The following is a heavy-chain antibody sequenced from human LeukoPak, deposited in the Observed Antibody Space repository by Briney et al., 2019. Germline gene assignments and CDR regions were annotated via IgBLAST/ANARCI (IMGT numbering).Heavy chain of an antibody. J-gene: IGHJ4*02. CDR1: GFTFSDYY. CDR2: IGGSGGRT. D-gene: IGHD2-8*02. V-gene: IGHV3-11*05. CDR3: VRDTGVSAYNDY. Sequence: GGSLRLSCAASGFTFSDYYMSWIRQAPGKGLEWVSAIGGSGGRTDYADAVKGRFTISRDNSRNTLYLQMTSLRAEDTAVYYCVRDTGVSAYNDYWGQGTLVTVSS.